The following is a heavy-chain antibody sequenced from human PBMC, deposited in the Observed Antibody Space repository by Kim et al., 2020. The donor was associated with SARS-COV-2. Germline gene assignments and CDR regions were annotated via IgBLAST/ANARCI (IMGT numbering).Heavy chain of an antibody. J-gene: IGHJ3*02. CDR1: GFTFDDYT. CDR2: ISWDGGST. Sequence: GGSLRLSCAASGFTFDDYTMHWVRQAPGKGLEWVSLISWDGGSTYYADSVKGRFTISRDNSKNSLYLQMNSLRTEDTALYYCAKLDDYGDYVVSQAFDIWGQGTMVTVSS. CDR3: AKLDDYGDYVVSQAFDI. D-gene: IGHD4-17*01. V-gene: IGHV3-43*01.